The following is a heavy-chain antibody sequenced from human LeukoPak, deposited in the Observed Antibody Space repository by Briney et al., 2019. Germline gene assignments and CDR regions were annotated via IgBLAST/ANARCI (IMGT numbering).Heavy chain of an antibody. J-gene: IGHJ3*02. Sequence: SETLSLTCAVYGGSFSGYYWSWIRQPPGKGLEWIGEINHSGSTNYNPSLKSRVTISVDTSKNQFSLKLSSVTAADTAVYYCARAYGVYCSSTSCYSGAFDIWGQGTMVTVSS. CDR3: ARAYGVYCSSTSCYSGAFDI. CDR1: GGSFSGYY. V-gene: IGHV4-34*01. CDR2: INHSGST. D-gene: IGHD2-2*01.